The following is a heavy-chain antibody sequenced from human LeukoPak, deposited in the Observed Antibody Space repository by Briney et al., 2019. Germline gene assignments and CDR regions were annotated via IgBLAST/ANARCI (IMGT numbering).Heavy chain of an antibody. CDR2: INHSGST. V-gene: IGHV4-34*01. D-gene: IGHD4-23*01. Sequence: SETLSLTCAVYGGSFSGYYWSWIRQPPGKGLEWIGEINHSGSTNYNPSLKSRVTISVDTSKNQFSLKLSSVTAADTAVYYCARGAVVTRNDYWGQGTLVTVSS. CDR1: GGSFSGYY. J-gene: IGHJ4*02. CDR3: ARGAVVTRNDY.